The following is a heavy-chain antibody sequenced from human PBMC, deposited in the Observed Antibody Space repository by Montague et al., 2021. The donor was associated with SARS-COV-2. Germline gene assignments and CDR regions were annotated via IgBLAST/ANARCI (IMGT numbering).Heavy chain of an antibody. J-gene: IGHJ4*02. Sequence: SETPSLTCTVSGGSISSYYWSWIRQPPGKGLEWIGYIYYSGSTNYNPSLKSRVTISVDTSKNQFSLKLSSVTAADTAVYYCARVRHSSTLFGVAVIDGFDSWGQGTLVTVSS. CDR1: GGSISSYY. CDR2: IYYSGST. V-gene: IGHV4-59*01. CDR3: ARVRHSSTLFGVAVIDGFDS. D-gene: IGHD3-3*01.